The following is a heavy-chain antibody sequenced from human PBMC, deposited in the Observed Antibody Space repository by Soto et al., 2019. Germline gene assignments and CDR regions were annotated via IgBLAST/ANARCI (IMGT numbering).Heavy chain of an antibody. CDR3: AKWVVAGRFRHFDY. Sequence: GGSLRLSCAASGFTFDDYAMHWVRQAPGKGLEWVSGISWNSGSIGYADSVKGRFTISRDNAKNSLYLQMNSLRAEDTALYYCAKWVVAGRFRHFDYWGQGTLVTVSS. CDR1: GFTFDDYA. CDR2: ISWNSGSI. J-gene: IGHJ4*02. D-gene: IGHD6-19*01. V-gene: IGHV3-9*01.